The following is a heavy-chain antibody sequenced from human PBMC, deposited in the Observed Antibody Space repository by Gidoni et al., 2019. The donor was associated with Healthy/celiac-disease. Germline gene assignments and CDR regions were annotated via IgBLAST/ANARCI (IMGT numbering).Heavy chain of an antibody. V-gene: IGHV3-30*02. D-gene: IGHD1-1*01. CDR3: AKDLSPWSESEPFDY. CDR2: IRYDGSNK. Sequence: QVQLVESGGGVVQPGGSLRLSCAASGFPFSSYGMHWVRQAPGKGLEWVAFIRYDGSNKYYADSVKGRFTISRDNSKNTLYLQMNSLRAEDTAVYYCAKDLSPWSESEPFDYWGQGTLVTVSS. J-gene: IGHJ4*02. CDR1: GFPFSSYG.